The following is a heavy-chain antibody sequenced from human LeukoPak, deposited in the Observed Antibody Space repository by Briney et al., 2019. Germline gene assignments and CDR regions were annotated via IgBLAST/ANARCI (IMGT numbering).Heavy chain of an antibody. CDR2: IDPNSGDT. CDR1: GYTFTGYY. D-gene: IGHD3-3*01. CDR3: ARAPDFWSGYYRGDAFDI. J-gene: IGHJ3*02. Sequence: ASVKVSCKASGYTFTGYYLHWVRQAPGQGLVWIGRIDPNSGDTSYAQDFQGRVTMTRDTSISTAYMELSRLRSDDTAVYYCARAPDFWSGYYRGDAFDIWGQGTMVTVSS. V-gene: IGHV1-2*06.